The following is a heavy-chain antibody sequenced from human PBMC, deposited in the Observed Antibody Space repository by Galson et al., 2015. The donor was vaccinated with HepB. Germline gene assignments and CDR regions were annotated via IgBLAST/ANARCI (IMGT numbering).Heavy chain of an antibody. CDR2: IKQDGSEK. Sequence: SLRLSCAASGFTFSSYWMSWVRQAPGKGLEWVANIKQDGSEKYYVDSVKGRFTISRDNAKNSLYLQMNSLRAEDTAVYYCARENDWGSGRFDYWGQGTLVTVSS. CDR1: GFTFSSYW. J-gene: IGHJ4*02. V-gene: IGHV3-7*03. CDR3: ARENDWGSGRFDY. D-gene: IGHD7-27*01.